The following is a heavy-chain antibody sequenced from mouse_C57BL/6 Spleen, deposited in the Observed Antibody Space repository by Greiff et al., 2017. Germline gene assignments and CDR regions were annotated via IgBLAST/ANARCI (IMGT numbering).Heavy chain of an antibody. V-gene: IGHV1-55*01. CDR3: AGSGGGYDVDY. Sequence: VQLQQPGAELVKPGASVKLSCKASGYTFTSYWITWVKQRPGQGLEWIADIYPGSGNTYYNEKFKGKATLTADKSSSTAYMQLRSLTSEASAVYFGAGSGGGYDVDYWGQGTTLTVSS. CDR2: IYPGSGNT. CDR1: GYTFTSYW. J-gene: IGHJ2*01. D-gene: IGHD2-2*01.